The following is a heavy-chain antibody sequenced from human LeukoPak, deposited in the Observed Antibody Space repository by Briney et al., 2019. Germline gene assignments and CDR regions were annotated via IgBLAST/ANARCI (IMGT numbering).Heavy chain of an antibody. Sequence: GGSLRLSCAASGFTFSSYSMNWVRQAPGKGLEWVSSISSSSSYIYYADSVKGRFTISRDNAKNSLYLHMNSLRAEDTAVYYCARDVDVGADVWGKGTTVTVSS. D-gene: IGHD4/OR15-4a*01. CDR3: ARDVDVGADV. CDR1: GFTFSSYS. V-gene: IGHV3-21*01. CDR2: ISSSSSYI. J-gene: IGHJ6*04.